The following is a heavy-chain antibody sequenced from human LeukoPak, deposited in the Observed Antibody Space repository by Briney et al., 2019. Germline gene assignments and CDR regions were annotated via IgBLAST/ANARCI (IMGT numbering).Heavy chain of an antibody. CDR2: ISDSGGGT. CDR3: AKVGVGWVAFEY. CDR1: GFTFSNFA. V-gene: IGHV3-23*01. D-gene: IGHD3-16*01. Sequence: GGSLRLSCAASGFTFSNFAMSWVRQAPGKGLQWVSAISDSGGGTFYAASVKGRFTISRDNSKNTLYLQMNSLRAEDTAVYYCAKVGVGWVAFEYWGQGTLVTVSS. J-gene: IGHJ4*02.